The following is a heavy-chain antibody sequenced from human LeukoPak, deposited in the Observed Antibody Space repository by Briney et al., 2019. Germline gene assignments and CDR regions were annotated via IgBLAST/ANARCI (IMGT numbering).Heavy chain of an antibody. J-gene: IGHJ4*02. V-gene: IGHV3-30*18. CDR2: ISYDGSNK. CDR3: AKLPGIAVAGAIDY. Sequence: PGGSLRLSCAASGFTFSSYEMNWVRQAPGKGLEWVAVISYDGSNKYYADSVKGRFTISRDNSKNTLYLQMNSLRAEDTAVYYCAKLPGIAVAGAIDYWGQGTLVTVSS. D-gene: IGHD6-19*01. CDR1: GFTFSSYE.